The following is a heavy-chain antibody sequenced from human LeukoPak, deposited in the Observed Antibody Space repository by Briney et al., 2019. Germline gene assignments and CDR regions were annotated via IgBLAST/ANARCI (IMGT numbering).Heavy chain of an antibody. D-gene: IGHD5-24*01. CDR2: IYTSGST. V-gene: IGHV4-61*02. Sequence: SQTLSLTCTVSGGSISSGSYYWSWIRQPAGKGLEWIGRIYTSGSTNYNPSLKSRVTISVDTSKTQFSLKLSSVTAADTAVYYCARGDGYNYGYAFDIWGQGTMVTVSS. CDR3: ARGDGYNYGYAFDI. J-gene: IGHJ3*02. CDR1: GGSISSGSYY.